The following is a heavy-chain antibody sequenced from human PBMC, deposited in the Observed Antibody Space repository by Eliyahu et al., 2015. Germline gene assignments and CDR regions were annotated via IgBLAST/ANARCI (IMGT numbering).Heavy chain of an antibody. V-gene: IGHV2-5*02. CDR1: GFSLSTSGVG. CDR2: IYWDDDK. CDR3: AHTEGNSALRYYDSSGYYHFDY. J-gene: IGHJ4*02. Sequence: QITLKESGPTLVKPTQTLTLTCTFSGFSLSTSGVGVGWIRQPPGKALEWLALIYWDDDKRYSPSLKSRLTITKDTSKNQVVLTMTNMDPVDTATYYCAHTEGNSALRYYDSSGYYHFDYWGQGTLVTVSS. D-gene: IGHD3-22*01.